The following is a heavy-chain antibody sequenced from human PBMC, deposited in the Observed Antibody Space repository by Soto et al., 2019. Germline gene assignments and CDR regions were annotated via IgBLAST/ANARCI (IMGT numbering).Heavy chain of an antibody. V-gene: IGHV3-9*01. Sequence: VQLVESGGGLVQPGRSLRLSCAASGFTFDDYAMHWVRQAPGKGLEWVSGISWNSGSIGYADSVKGRFTISRDNAKNSLYLQMNSLRAEDTALYYCAKDMVTAHAFDSWGQGTMVTVSS. D-gene: IGHD2-21*02. CDR2: ISWNSGSI. CDR1: GFTFDDYA. J-gene: IGHJ3*02. CDR3: AKDMVTAHAFDS.